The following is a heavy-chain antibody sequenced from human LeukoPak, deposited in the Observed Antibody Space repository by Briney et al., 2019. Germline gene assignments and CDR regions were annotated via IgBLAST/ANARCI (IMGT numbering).Heavy chain of an antibody. D-gene: IGHD6-6*01. CDR3: ARDRRPVSYFDY. Sequence: SQTLSLTCTVSGGSISSGDYYWSWIRQPPGKGLESIGYIQYSGSTYYNPSLKSRVTISVDTSKNQFSLKLSSVTAADTAVYYCARDRRPVSYFDYWGQGTLVTVSS. CDR1: GGSISSGDYY. J-gene: IGHJ4*02. CDR2: IQYSGST. V-gene: IGHV4-30-4*01.